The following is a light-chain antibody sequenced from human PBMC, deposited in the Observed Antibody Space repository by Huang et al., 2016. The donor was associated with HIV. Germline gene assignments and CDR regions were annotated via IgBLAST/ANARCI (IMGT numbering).Light chain of an antibody. V-gene: IGKV1-39*01. CDR2: EAS. J-gene: IGKJ4*01. Sequence: DIQMTQSPFSLSASVGDRISITCRASQTISTFLNWYQQQPGKAPKILIYEASNLQSGVSSRFSGSGSGTHFTLTVTGLQPDDFATYFCQQTSSVPITFGGGTRVE. CDR1: QTISTF. CDR3: QQTSSVPIT.